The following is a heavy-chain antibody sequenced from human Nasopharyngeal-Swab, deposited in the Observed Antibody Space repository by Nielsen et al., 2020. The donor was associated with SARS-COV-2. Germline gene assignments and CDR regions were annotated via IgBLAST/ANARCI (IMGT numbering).Heavy chain of an antibody. D-gene: IGHD3-16*02. Sequence: SETLSLTCAVYGGSFSGDYWSWIRQPPGKGLEWIGEINHSGSTNYNPSLKSRVTISVDTSKNQFSLKLSSVTAADTAVYYCARGCYDYIWGSYRQGNWFDPWGQGTLVTVSS. V-gene: IGHV4-34*01. CDR3: ARGCYDYIWGSYRQGNWFDP. J-gene: IGHJ5*02. CDR2: INHSGST. CDR1: GGSFSGDY.